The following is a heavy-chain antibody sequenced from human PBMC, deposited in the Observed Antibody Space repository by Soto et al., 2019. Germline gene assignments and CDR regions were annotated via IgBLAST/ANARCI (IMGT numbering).Heavy chain of an antibody. Sequence: ETLSLTCTVSGGSISSSSYYWGWIRQPPGKGLEWIGSIYYSGSTYYNPSLKSRVTISVDTSKNQFSLKLSSVTAADTAVYYCARAAIRLYYYGMDVWGQGTTVTVSS. CDR2: IYYSGST. J-gene: IGHJ6*02. D-gene: IGHD2-2*01. V-gene: IGHV4-39*01. CDR1: GGSISSSSYY. CDR3: ARAAIRLYYYGMDV.